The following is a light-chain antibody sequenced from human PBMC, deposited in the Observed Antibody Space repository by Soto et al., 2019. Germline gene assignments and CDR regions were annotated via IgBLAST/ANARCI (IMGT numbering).Light chain of an antibody. CDR1: SSDVGGYNY. J-gene: IGLJ2*01. V-gene: IGLV2-14*01. CDR2: DVS. CDR3: SSYTSSSTLVV. Sequence: QSARTQPASVSGSPGQSITISCTGTSSDVGGYNYVSWYQQHPGKAPKLLIYDVSNRPSGVSNRFSGSKSGNTASLTISGLQAEDDADYYCSSYTSSSTLVVFGGGTKLTVL.